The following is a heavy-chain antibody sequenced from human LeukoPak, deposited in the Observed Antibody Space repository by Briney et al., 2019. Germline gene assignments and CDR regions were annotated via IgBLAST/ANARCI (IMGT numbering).Heavy chain of an antibody. Sequence: SETLSLTCAVYGGSSSGYYWSWIRQPPGKGLEWIGEINHSGSTNYNPSLKSRVTISVDTSKNQFSLKLSSVTAADTAVYYCARGFRHYGSGSYRGYMDVWGKGTTVTVSS. CDR3: ARGFRHYGSGSYRGYMDV. D-gene: IGHD3-10*01. CDR1: GGSSSGYY. V-gene: IGHV4-34*01. J-gene: IGHJ6*03. CDR2: INHSGST.